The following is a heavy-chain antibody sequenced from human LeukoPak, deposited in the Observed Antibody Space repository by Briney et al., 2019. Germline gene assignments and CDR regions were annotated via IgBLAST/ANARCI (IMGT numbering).Heavy chain of an antibody. Sequence: PGRSLRLSCAASGFTFDDFDMHWVRQAPGKGLEWVSVIYSGGSKYYADSVKGRFTISRDNSKNTLYLQMNSLRAEDKAVYYCARVIIGDTALDYWGQGTLVTVSS. CDR2: IYSGGSK. CDR3: ARVIIGDTALDY. J-gene: IGHJ4*02. D-gene: IGHD5-18*01. V-gene: IGHV3-53*01. CDR1: GFTFDDFD.